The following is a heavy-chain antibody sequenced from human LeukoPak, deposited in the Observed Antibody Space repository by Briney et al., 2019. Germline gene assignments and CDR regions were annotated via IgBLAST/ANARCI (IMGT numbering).Heavy chain of an antibody. CDR2: IYYSGST. V-gene: IGHV4-59*01. D-gene: IGHD5-12*01. CDR3: ARLRMGRGYDYIYYFDY. CDR1: GGSISSYC. J-gene: IGHJ4*02. Sequence: SETLSLTCTVSGGSISSYCWSWIRQPPGKGLEWIGYIYYSGSTNYNPSLKSRVTISVDTSKNQFSLKLSSVTAADTAVYYCARLRMGRGYDYIYYFDYWGQGTLVTVSS.